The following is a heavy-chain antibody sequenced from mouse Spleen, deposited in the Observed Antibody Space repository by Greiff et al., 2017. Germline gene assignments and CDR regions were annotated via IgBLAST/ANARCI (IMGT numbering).Heavy chain of an antibody. CDR2: IYPGSGST. CDR1: GYTFTSYW. D-gene: IGHD4-1*01. J-gene: IGHJ2*01. CDR3: ARCLWDGDY. Sequence: QVHVKQSGAELVKPGASVKMSCKASGYTFTSYWITWVKQRPGQGLEWIGDIYPGSGSTNYNEKFKSKATLTVDTSSSTAYMQLSSLTSEDSAVYYCARCLWDGDYWGQGTTLTVSS. V-gene: IGHV1-55*01.